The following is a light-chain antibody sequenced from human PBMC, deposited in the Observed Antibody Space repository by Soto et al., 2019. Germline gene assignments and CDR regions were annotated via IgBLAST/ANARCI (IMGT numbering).Light chain of an antibody. J-gene: IGLJ1*01. V-gene: IGLV2-18*01. CDR2: EVN. Sequence: QSALTQPPSVSGSPGQSVTISCAGTSSDFNNYNRVSWYQRPPGTGPKLIIFEVNNRPSGVPDRFSGSKSGNTASLTISGLKAEDEGEYHCRLYTTDRTYGFGNAHKVT. CDR3: RLYTTDRTYG. CDR1: SSDFNNYNR.